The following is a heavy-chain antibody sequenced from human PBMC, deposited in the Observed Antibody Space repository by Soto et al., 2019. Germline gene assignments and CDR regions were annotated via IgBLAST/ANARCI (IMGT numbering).Heavy chain of an antibody. CDR1: GGSISSYY. J-gene: IGHJ4*02. Sequence: QVQLQESGPGLVKPSETLSLTCTVSGGSISSYYWSWIRQPPGKGLEWIGYIYYSGSTNYNPSLQSRVTISVDTSKNQFSLKLSSVTAADTAVYYWARNYGFDFDYWGQGTLVTVSS. CDR2: IYYSGST. D-gene: IGHD3-10*01. V-gene: IGHV4-59*08. CDR3: ARNYGFDFDY.